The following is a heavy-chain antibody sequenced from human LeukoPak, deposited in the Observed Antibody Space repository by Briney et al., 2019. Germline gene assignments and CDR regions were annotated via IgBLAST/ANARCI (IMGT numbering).Heavy chain of an antibody. Sequence: ASVKVPCKASGYTFTSYGISWVRQAPGQGLEWMGWISAYNGNTNYAQKLQGRVTMTTDTSTSTAYMELRSLRSDDTAVYYCARVGYYGSGSYSIDWFDPWGQGTLVTVSS. J-gene: IGHJ5*02. D-gene: IGHD3-10*01. CDR2: ISAYNGNT. V-gene: IGHV1-18*04. CDR3: ARVGYYGSGSYSIDWFDP. CDR1: GYTFTSYG.